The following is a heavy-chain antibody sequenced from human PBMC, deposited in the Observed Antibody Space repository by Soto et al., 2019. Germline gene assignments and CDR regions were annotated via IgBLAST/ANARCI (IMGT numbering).Heavy chain of an antibody. Sequence: ASVKVSCKASGYTFTSYGISWVRQAPGQGLEWMGWISAYNGNTNYAQKLQGRVTMTTDTSTSTAYMELRSLRSDDTAVYYCERVIVATIPVSQWLGIDYWGQGTLVTVSS. CDR2: ISAYNGNT. CDR3: ERVIVATIPVSQWLGIDY. D-gene: IGHD5-12*01. J-gene: IGHJ4*02. V-gene: IGHV1-18*01. CDR1: GYTFTSYG.